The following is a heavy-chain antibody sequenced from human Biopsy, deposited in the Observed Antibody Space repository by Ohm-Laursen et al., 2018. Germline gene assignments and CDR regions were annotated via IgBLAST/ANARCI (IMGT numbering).Heavy chain of an antibody. V-gene: IGHV4-59*11. J-gene: IGHJ4*02. CDR3: ARGSNDFGGLYFPR. CDR1: GGSFTGHY. D-gene: IGHD4-23*01. Sequence: PSDTLSLTCTVSGGSFTGHYWSWIRQPPGKGLVGRGHITYTGYTSYNASLKSRVTISVDTSRNHFSLRLSSLTAADTAVYYCARGSNDFGGLYFPRWGQGTLLTVSS. CDR2: ITYTGYT.